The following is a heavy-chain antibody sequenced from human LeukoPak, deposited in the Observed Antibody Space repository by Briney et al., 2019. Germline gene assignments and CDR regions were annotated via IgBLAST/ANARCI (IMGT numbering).Heavy chain of an antibody. V-gene: IGHV4-34*01. CDR3: ARGTRDWFFDP. J-gene: IGHJ2*01. CDR2: INHSGST. Sequence: SETLSLTCAVYGGSFSGYYWSWIRQPPGKGLEWIGEINHSGSTNYNPSLKSRVTISVDTSKNQFSLKLSSVTAAYTAVYYCARGTRDWFFDPWGRGTLVTVSS. CDR1: GGSFSGYY.